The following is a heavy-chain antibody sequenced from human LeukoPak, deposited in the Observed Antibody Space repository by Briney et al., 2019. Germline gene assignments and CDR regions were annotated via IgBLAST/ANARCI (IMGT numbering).Heavy chain of an antibody. D-gene: IGHD2-2*01. CDR3: ARLVCSTIPCYGKFYFDS. Sequence: GRSLRLSCAASGFTFSSYAMGWVRQAPGKGLEWVSSITGSSDSIYYADSVKGRFTISRDNAKNSVYLQMNSLRAEDTAVYYCARLVCSTIPCYGKFYFDSWGQGTLVPVSS. V-gene: IGHV3-21*01. CDR1: GFTFSSYA. CDR2: ITGSSDSI. J-gene: IGHJ4*02.